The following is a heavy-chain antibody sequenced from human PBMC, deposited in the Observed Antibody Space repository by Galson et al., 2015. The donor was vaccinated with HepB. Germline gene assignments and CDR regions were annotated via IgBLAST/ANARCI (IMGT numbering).Heavy chain of an antibody. D-gene: IGHD3-10*01. V-gene: IGHV3-23*01. CDR1: GFTFSSYA. CDR2: ISGSGGST. J-gene: IGHJ6*02. Sequence: SLRLSCAASGFTFSSYAMSWVRQAPGKGLEWVSAISGSGGSTYYADSVKGRFTISRDNSKNTLYLRMNSLRAEDTAVYYCAKQGPNGSGPDYYDMDVWGQGTTVTVSS. CDR3: AKQGPNGSGPDYYDMDV.